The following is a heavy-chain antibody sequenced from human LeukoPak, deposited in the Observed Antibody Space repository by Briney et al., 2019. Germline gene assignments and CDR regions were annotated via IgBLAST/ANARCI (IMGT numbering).Heavy chain of an antibody. D-gene: IGHD3-10*01. Sequence: GGSLRLSCAASGFTFSSYEMNWVRQAPGKGLEWVSYISSSGSTIYYADSVKGRFTISRDNAKNSLYVQINSLRSDDTAVYYCARLLWFGEPSDYWGQGTLVTVSS. J-gene: IGHJ4*02. V-gene: IGHV3-48*03. CDR2: ISSSGSTI. CDR3: ARLLWFGEPSDY. CDR1: GFTFSSYE.